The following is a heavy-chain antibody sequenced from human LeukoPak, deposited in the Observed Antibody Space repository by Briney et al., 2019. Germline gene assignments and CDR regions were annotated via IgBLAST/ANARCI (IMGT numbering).Heavy chain of an antibody. Sequence: ASVKVSCKASGYTFTSYGISWVRQAPGQGLEWMGWISAYNGNTNYAQKLQGRVTMTTDTSTSTAYMELRSLRSDDTAVYYCARENCGGDCYLVHYYYGMDVWGQGATVTVSS. CDR3: ARENCGGDCYLVHYYYGMDV. D-gene: IGHD2-21*02. CDR1: GYTFTSYG. V-gene: IGHV1-18*01. CDR2: ISAYNGNT. J-gene: IGHJ6*02.